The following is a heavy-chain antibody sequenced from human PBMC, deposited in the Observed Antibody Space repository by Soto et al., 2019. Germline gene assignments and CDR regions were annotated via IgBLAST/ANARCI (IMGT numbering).Heavy chain of an antibody. CDR1: GDSVSSNTAA. CDR3: VRQHSPSVDYYGLDV. CDR2: TYYRSQWNN. J-gene: IGHJ6*02. D-gene: IGHD1-26*01. Sequence: SQTLSLTCAISGDSVSSNTAAWNWIRQSPSRGLEWLGRTYYRSQWNNDYALSVRSRIIINPDTSKNQFSLQLNSVTPEDTAVYYCVRQHSPSVDYYGLDVWGQGTTVTVSS. V-gene: IGHV6-1*01.